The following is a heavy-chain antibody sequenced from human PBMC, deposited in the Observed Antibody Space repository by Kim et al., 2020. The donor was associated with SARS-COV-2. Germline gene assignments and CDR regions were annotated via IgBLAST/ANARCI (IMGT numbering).Heavy chain of an antibody. CDR1: GFTFSSYA. CDR2: LPFVGSNK. V-gene: IGHV3-30*04. D-gene: IGHD5-18*01. J-gene: IGHJ4*02. CDR3: ARSRIQLWFMGLDY. Sequence: GGSLRLSCAASGFTFSSYAWYWVGPAPGKGLGWVAVLPFVGSNKYYADSVKGRFTVSRDNSKNTLYLQMNSLRAEDTAVYYCARSRIQLWFMGLDYWGQGTLVTVSS.